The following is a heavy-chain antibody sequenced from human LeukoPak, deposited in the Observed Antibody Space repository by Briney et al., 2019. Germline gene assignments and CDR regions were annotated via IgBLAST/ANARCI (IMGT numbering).Heavy chain of an antibody. J-gene: IGHJ4*02. D-gene: IGHD2-8*01. V-gene: IGHV3-30*02. CDR2: IRYDGSNK. CDR1: GFTFSSYG. Sequence: GGSLRLSCAASGFTFSSYGMHWVRQAPGKGLEWVAFIRYDGSNKYYADSVKGRFTISRDNSKNTLYLQMNSLRAEDTALYYCAKNGAGTYCTNGVCYPDYWGQGTLVTVSS. CDR3: AKNGAGTYCTNGVCYPDY.